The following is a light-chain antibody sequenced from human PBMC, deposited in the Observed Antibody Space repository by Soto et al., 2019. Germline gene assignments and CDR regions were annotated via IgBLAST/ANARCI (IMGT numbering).Light chain of an antibody. Sequence: DLQMTQYLSSLPASVADRVTMSVRSSQSISSWLAWYQQKPGKAPKLLIYDASSLESGVPSRFSGSGSGTDFSLTISSLQPDDFATYYSQQYSTYPPRTFGQGTKL. CDR3: QQYSTYPPRT. CDR2: DAS. V-gene: IGKV1-5*01. CDR1: QSISSW. J-gene: IGKJ1*01.